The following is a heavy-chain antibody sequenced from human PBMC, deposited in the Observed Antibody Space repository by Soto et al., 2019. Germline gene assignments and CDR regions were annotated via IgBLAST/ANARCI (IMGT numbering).Heavy chain of an antibody. D-gene: IGHD6-13*01. J-gene: IGHJ4*02. V-gene: IGHV3-48*03. CDR2: ISSSGSTI. Sequence: GGSLRLSCAASGFTFSSYEMNWVRQAPGKGLEWVSYISSSGSTIYYADSVKGRFTISRDNAKNSLYLQMNSLRAEDTAVYYCARVIAAAGTGFDYWGQGTLVTVSS. CDR3: ARVIAAAGTGFDY. CDR1: GFTFSSYE.